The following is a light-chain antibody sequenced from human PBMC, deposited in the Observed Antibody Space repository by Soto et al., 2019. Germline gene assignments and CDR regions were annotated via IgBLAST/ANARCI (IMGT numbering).Light chain of an antibody. CDR2: AAS. Sequence: DVQMTQSPSSLSASVGDSLTLTCRASQTVISYLNWYQQKPGKAPKLLIYAASTLQSGVPSRSSGSGSGTEFTLTIISLQPEDFATYYCQQSYRFPKTFGRGTKVDIK. J-gene: IGKJ1*01. CDR1: QTVISY. V-gene: IGKV1-39*01. CDR3: QQSYRFPKT.